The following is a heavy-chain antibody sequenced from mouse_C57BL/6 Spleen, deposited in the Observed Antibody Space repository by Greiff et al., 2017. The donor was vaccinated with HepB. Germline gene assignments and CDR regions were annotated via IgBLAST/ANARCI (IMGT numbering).Heavy chain of an antibody. CDR3: ARDSQDYAMDY. J-gene: IGHJ4*01. Sequence: EVKVVESGGGLVKPGGSLKLSCAASGFTFSSYAMSWVRQTPEKRLEWVATISDGGSYTYYPDNVKGRFTISRDNAKNNLYLQMSHLKSEDTAMYYCARDSQDYAMDYWGQGTSVTVSS. D-gene: IGHD3-2*02. V-gene: IGHV5-4*01. CDR1: GFTFSSYA. CDR2: ISDGGSYT.